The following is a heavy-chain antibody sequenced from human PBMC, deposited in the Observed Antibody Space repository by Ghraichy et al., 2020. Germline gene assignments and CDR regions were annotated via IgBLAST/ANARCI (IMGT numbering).Heavy chain of an antibody. CDR1: GFTFSSYW. Sequence: LSLTCAASGFTFSSYWMSWVRQAPGKGLEWVANIKQDGSEKYYVDSVKGRFTISRDNAKNSLYLQMNSLRAEDTAVYYCARDIVVVVAARTHYGMDVWGQGTTVTVSS. D-gene: IGHD2-15*01. V-gene: IGHV3-7*01. CDR2: IKQDGSEK. CDR3: ARDIVVVVAARTHYGMDV. J-gene: IGHJ6*02.